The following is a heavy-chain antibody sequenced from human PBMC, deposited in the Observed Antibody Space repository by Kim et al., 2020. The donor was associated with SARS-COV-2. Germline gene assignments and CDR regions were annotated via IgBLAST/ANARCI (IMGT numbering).Heavy chain of an antibody. J-gene: IGHJ5*02. CDR1: GFTFSIYA. CDR2: ISSDGTNE. V-gene: IGHV3-30*04. Sequence: GGSLRLSCAASGFTFSIYAMYWVRQAPGEGLEWVAVISSDGTNEDYADSVRGRFTISRDNSKNTLYLQMNSLRVEDTAFYYCARDTGYDYGSGSYNWFDPWGQGTPVTVSS. D-gene: IGHD3-10*01. CDR3: ARDTGYDYGSGSYNWFDP.